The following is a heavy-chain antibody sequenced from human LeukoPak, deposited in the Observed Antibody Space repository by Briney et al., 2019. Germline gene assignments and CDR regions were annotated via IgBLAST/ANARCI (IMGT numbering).Heavy chain of an antibody. Sequence: GGSLRLSCAASGFTFSSYAMSRVRQAPGKGLEWVSAISGSGGSTYYADSVKGRFTISRDNSKNTLYLQMNSLRAEDTAVYYCAKDLRYYYDSSGYLYYFDYWGQGTLVTVSS. CDR2: ISGSGGST. CDR1: GFTFSSYA. D-gene: IGHD3-22*01. J-gene: IGHJ4*02. CDR3: AKDLRYYYDSSGYLYYFDY. V-gene: IGHV3-23*01.